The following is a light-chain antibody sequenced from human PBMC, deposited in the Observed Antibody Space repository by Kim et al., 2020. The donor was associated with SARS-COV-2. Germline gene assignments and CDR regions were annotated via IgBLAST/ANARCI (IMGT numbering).Light chain of an antibody. Sequence: VSPRQAARITCSGDALPTKFAYWYQQKSGQAPVLFIYEDTKRPSGIPQGFSGSTSGTLATLTISGAQVEDEAVYYCYSTDSSGNPVFGGGTQLTVL. J-gene: IGLJ3*02. CDR2: EDT. V-gene: IGLV3-10*01. CDR3: YSTDSSGNPV. CDR1: ALPTKF.